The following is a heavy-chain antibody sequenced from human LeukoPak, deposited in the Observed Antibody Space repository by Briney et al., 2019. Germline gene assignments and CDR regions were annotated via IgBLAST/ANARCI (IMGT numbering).Heavy chain of an antibody. CDR1: GFAFSSYW. D-gene: IGHD5-18*01. J-gene: IGHJ4*02. CDR3: AKGGYSYGYGYFDY. V-gene: IGHV3-23*01. CDR2: ISGSGGST. Sequence: GGSLRLSCAASGFAFSSYWMSWVRQAPGKGLEWVSAISGSGGSTYYADSVKGRFTISRDNSKNTLYLQMNSLRAEDTAVYYCAKGGYSYGYGYFDYWGQGTLVTVSS.